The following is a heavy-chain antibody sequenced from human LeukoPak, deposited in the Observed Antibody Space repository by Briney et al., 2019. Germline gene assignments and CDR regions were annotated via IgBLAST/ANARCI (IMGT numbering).Heavy chain of an antibody. CDR1: GYSFYIFG. CDR2: ISAYNGKT. CDR3: ARYFGSGTSDY. V-gene: IGHV1-18*01. J-gene: IGHJ4*02. D-gene: IGHD3-10*01. Sequence: ASVKVSCKASGYSFYIFGMSWVRQAPGQGLEWMGWISAYNGKTHYAQKFQGRVTMTTDASTSTAYMKLSSLTSDDTAVYYCARYFGSGTSDYWGQGTLVTVSS.